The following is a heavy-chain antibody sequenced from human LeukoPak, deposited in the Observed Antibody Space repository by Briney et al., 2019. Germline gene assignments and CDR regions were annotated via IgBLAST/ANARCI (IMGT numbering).Heavy chain of an antibody. Sequence: PPGGSLRLSCAASGFTFSSYEMNWVRQAPGKGLEWVSYISSRGSTIYYADSVKGRFTISRDNAKNSLYLQMNSLRAEDTAVYYCARGYCSGGSCYSIDYWGQGTLVTVSS. CDR3: ARGYCSGGSCYSIDY. CDR1: GFTFSSYE. D-gene: IGHD2-15*01. V-gene: IGHV3-48*03. CDR2: ISSRGSTI. J-gene: IGHJ4*02.